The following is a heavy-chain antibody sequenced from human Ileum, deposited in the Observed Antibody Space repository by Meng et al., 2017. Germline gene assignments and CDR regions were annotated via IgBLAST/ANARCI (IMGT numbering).Heavy chain of an antibody. CDR2: VRSSSSYI. Sequence: GESLKISCAASGFTFSSYDINWVRQAPGKGLEWVSSVRSSSSYIYYADSLKGRFTISRDNAKNSRYLQMNSLRDEDTAVYYCARDQGSYGNFQHWGQGTLVTVSA. CDR1: GFTFSSYD. J-gene: IGHJ1*01. V-gene: IGHV3-21*06. CDR3: ARDQGSYGNFQH. D-gene: IGHD3-16*01.